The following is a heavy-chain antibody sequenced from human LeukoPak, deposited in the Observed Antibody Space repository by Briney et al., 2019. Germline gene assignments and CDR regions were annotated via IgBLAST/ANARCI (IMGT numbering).Heavy chain of an antibody. CDR3: ARRDTVGEYYFDY. CDR2: IYHSGST. V-gene: IGHV4-59*08. D-gene: IGHD3-16*01. J-gene: IGHJ4*02. CDR1: GGSISSYY. Sequence: SETLSLTCTVSGGSISSYYWSWIRQPPGKGLEWIGYIYHSGSTNYNPSLKSRVTISVDTSKNQFSLKLSSVTAADMAVYYCARRDTVGEYYFDYWGQGTLVTVSS.